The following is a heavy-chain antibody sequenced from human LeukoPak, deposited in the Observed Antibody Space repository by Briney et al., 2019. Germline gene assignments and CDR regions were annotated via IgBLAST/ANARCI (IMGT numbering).Heavy chain of an antibody. J-gene: IGHJ4*02. CDR3: ARTIPQDYESSGYPHFDY. Sequence: GGSLRLSCAASGFTVSSNYMSWVRQAPGKGLEWVSVINSGGSTYYADSVKGRFTISRDNSKNTLYLQMNSLRAEDTAVYYCARTIPQDYESSGYPHFDYWGQGTLVTVSS. CDR1: GFTVSSNY. D-gene: IGHD3-22*01. CDR2: INSGGST. V-gene: IGHV3-66*02.